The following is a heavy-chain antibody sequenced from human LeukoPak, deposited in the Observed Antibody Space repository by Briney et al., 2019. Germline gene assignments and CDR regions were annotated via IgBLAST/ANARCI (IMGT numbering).Heavy chain of an antibody. CDR1: GFTFSSYA. D-gene: IGHD3-22*01. Sequence: GGSLRLSCAASGFTFSSYAMSWVRQAPGKGLEWVSAISGSGGSTYYADSVKGRFTISRDNSKNTLYLQMNSLRAEDTAVYYCAKDMESSEYYYENWFDPWGQGTLVTISS. CDR3: AKDMESSEYYYENWFDP. CDR2: ISGSGGST. V-gene: IGHV3-23*01. J-gene: IGHJ5*02.